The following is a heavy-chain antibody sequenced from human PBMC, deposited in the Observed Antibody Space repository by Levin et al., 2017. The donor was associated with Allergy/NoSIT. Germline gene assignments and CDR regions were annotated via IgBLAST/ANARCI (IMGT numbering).Heavy chain of an antibody. CDR2: IYPGDSDT. Sequence: GESLKISCQVSGYTFTDYWIGWVRQMPGKGLEWMGIIYPGDSDTRYSPSFQGQVTISADTSITTTYLQWSSLKTSDTATYYCARHFGGGSDRGDLTMRGIDYWGQGTLVTVSA. CDR1: GYTFTDYW. V-gene: IGHV5-51*01. D-gene: IGHD4/OR15-4a*01. CDR3: ARHFGGGSDRGDLTMRGIDY. J-gene: IGHJ4*02.